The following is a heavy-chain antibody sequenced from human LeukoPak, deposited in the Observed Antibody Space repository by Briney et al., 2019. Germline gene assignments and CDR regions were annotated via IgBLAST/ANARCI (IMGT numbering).Heavy chain of an antibody. J-gene: IGHJ6*03. Sequence: GGSLRLSCAASGFTFSDYYTNWIRQAPGKGLEWVSYISGSGSTIYYADSVRGRFTISRDNAKNSLYLQMSSLRPEDTAVYYCARERGRVEMATNPRSTYMDVWGKGTTVTVSS. D-gene: IGHD5-24*01. CDR1: GFTFSDYY. CDR2: ISGSGSTI. V-gene: IGHV3-11*01. CDR3: ARERGRVEMATNPRSTYMDV.